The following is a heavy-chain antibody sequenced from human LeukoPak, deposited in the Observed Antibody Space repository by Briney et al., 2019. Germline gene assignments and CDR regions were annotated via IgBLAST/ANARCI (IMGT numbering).Heavy chain of an antibody. Sequence: SETLSLTCAVYGGSFSGYYWSWIRQPPGKGLEWIGEINHSGSTNYNPSLKSRVTISVDTSKSQFSLKLSSVTAADTAVYYCARGAIHYDILTGYYLTYYFDYWGQGTLVTVSS. CDR1: GGSFSGYY. D-gene: IGHD3-9*01. CDR2: INHSGST. CDR3: ARGAIHYDILTGYYLTYYFDY. V-gene: IGHV4-34*01. J-gene: IGHJ4*02.